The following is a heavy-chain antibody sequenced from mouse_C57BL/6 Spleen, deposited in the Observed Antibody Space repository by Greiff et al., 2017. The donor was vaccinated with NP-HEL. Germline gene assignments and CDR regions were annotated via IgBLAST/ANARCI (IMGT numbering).Heavy chain of an antibody. CDR2: INPSSGYT. J-gene: IGHJ4*01. CDR1: GYTFTSYW. Sequence: QVQLKESGAELAKPGASVKLSCKASGYTFTSYWMHWVKQRPGQGLEWIGYINPSSGYTKYNQKFKDKATLTADKSSSTAYMQLSSLTSEDSAVYYCARGPSEYGRPYAMGDWGQGASVTVSS. D-gene: IGHD1-1*01. CDR3: ARGPSEYGRPYAMGD. V-gene: IGHV1-7*01.